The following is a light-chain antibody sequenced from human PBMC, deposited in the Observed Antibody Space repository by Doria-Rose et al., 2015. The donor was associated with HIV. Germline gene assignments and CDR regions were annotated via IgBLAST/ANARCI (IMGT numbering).Light chain of an antibody. CDR3: QQRSNWPPIFT. J-gene: IGKJ3*01. V-gene: IGKV3-11*01. CDR2: DAS. CDR1: QSVSSN. Sequence: TQSPATLSLSPGERATLSCRASQSVSSNLAWYQQKPGQAPRLLIYDASNRATGIPARFSGSGSGTDFTLTISSLESEDFAVYFCQQRSNWPPIFTFGPGTKVDI.